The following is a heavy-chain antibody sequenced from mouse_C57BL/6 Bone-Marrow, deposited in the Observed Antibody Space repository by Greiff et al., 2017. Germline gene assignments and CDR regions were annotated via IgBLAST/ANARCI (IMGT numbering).Heavy chain of an antibody. J-gene: IGHJ3*01. CDR1: GYAFSSSW. CDR3: ARHYGCPWFAY. D-gene: IGHD1-1*01. V-gene: IGHV1-82*01. Sequence: VQLQESGPELVKPGASVKISCKASGYAFSSSWMNWVKQRPGQGLEWIGRIYPGDGDTNYNGKFKGKATLTADKSSSTAYMQLSSLSSEDSAIYFCARHYGCPWFAYWGQETLVTVSA. CDR2: IYPGDGDT.